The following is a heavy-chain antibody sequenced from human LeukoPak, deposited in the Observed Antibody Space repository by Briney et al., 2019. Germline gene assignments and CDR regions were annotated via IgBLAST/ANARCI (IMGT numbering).Heavy chain of an antibody. CDR1: GFSPDDYA. CDR3: AKDKGDGEYVDY. J-gene: IGHJ4*02. D-gene: IGHD5-24*01. V-gene: IGHV3-43*02. CDR2: ISGDGGST. Sequence: PGGSLRLSCAAPGFSPDDYATLWVRHGPREGLEWVSLISGDGGSTYYGDSVKGRFTISRDNGKNSLYLEMNSLRIEGTGLDYCAKDKGDGEYVDYWGEGALVTVSS.